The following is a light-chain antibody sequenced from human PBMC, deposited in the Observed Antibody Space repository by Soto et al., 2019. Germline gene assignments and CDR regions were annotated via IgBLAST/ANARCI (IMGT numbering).Light chain of an antibody. J-gene: IGLJ3*02. V-gene: IGLV2-8*01. Sequence: QSVLTQPPSASGSPGQSVTISCTGTSSDVGAYNYVSWYQQHAGKAPKLVIYEVTKRPTGVPDRFSGSKSANTASLTVSALQAEDGADYYCSSFASGNTWVFGGGTKLTVL. CDR2: EVT. CDR1: SSDVGAYNY. CDR3: SSFASGNTWV.